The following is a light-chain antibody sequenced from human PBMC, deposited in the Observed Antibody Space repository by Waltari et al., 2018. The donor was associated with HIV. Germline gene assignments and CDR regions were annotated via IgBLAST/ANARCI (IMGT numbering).Light chain of an antibody. Sequence: ENVLTQSPGTLSLSPGGRATLSCRASQTITSSSLAWYQQKPGQAPRLLIYGASNRATGIPDRFSGSGSGTDCTLTITRLEPEDFAVYYCQQYGSSPYTFGQGTKLEIK. J-gene: IGKJ2*01. CDR1: QTITSSS. V-gene: IGKV3-20*01. CDR2: GAS. CDR3: QQYGSSPYT.